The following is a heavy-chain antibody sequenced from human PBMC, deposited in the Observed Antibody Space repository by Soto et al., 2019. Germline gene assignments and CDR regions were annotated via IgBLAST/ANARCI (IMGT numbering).Heavy chain of an antibody. V-gene: IGHV1-69*01. CDR3: ARADCTNGVCYPYYYYGMDV. J-gene: IGHJ6*02. D-gene: IGHD2-8*01. CDR1: GGTFSSYA. Sequence: QVQLVQSGPEVKKPGSSVKVSCKASGGTFSSYAISWVRQAPGQGLEWMGGIIPIFGTANYAQKFQGRVTITADESTSTAYMELSSLRSEDTAVYYCARADCTNGVCYPYYYYGMDVWGQGTTVTVSS. CDR2: IIPIFGTA.